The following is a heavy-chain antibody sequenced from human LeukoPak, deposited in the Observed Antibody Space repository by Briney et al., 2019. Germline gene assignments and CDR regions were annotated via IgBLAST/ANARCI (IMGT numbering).Heavy chain of an antibody. D-gene: IGHD3-3*01. Sequence: GGSLRLSCAASGFTFSSYAMNWVRQAPGKGLEWVSGISGSSASTYYADSVKGRFTISRDNSKNTLFLQMNSLRAEDTAVYYCAKAYYDFWSGYFDYWGQGTLATVSS. CDR2: ISGSSAST. V-gene: IGHV3-23*01. CDR1: GFTFSSYA. CDR3: AKAYYDFWSGYFDY. J-gene: IGHJ4*02.